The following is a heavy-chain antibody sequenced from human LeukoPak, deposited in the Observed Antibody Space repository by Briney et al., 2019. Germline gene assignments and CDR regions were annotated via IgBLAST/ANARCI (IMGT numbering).Heavy chain of an antibody. CDR3: AREAVAGTFDY. J-gene: IGHJ4*02. D-gene: IGHD6-19*01. Sequence: DSVKGRFTISRDNSKNTLYLQMNSLRAEDTAVYYCAREAVAGTFDYWGQGTLVTVSS. V-gene: IGHV3-53*01.